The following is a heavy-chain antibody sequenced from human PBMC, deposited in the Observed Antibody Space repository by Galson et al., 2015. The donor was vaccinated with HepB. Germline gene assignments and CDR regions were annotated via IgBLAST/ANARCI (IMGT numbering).Heavy chain of an antibody. CDR3: ARAWEMAAFDY. Sequence: QSGAEVKKPGESLKISCKGSGYSFSTYWIGWVRQMPGKALEWMGLIYPGDSDTRSSPSFRGQVTISADKSISPANLQWNSLKASDTAIYYCARAWEMAAFDYWGQGTLLTVSS. J-gene: IGHJ4*02. CDR2: IYPGDSDT. V-gene: IGHV5-51*01. D-gene: IGHD5-24*01. CDR1: GYSFSTYW.